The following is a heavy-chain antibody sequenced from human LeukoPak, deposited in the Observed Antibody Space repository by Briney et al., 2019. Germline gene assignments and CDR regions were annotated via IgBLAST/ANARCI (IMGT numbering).Heavy chain of an antibody. V-gene: IGHV4-4*07. CDR3: ARAIDYSNYGYYYYYTDV. Sequence: SETLSLTCTVSGGSINSYYWSWIRQPAGKGLEWIGRIYTSGSTNYNPSLKSRVTISVDKSKNQFSLKLSSVTAADTAVYYCARAIDYSNYGYYYYYTDVWGKGTTVTVSS. CDR1: GGSINSYY. D-gene: IGHD4-11*01. CDR2: IYTSGST. J-gene: IGHJ6*03.